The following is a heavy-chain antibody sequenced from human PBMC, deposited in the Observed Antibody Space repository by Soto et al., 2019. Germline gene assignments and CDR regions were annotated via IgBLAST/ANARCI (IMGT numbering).Heavy chain of an antibody. CDR1: GCRFTHHL. J-gene: IGHJ6*02. CDR2: IDPSDSYT. CDR3: ARWGIYYILTGYLGHYYSGMDF. Sequence: PGEELNLSFNGSGCRFTHHLMIWDRPLPGKGLEWMGRIDPSDSYTNYSPSFQGHVTISADKSISTAYLQWSSLKASDTAMYYCARWGIYYILTGYLGHYYSGMDFWGQGTMVTVSS. V-gene: IGHV5-10-1*01. D-gene: IGHD3-9*01.